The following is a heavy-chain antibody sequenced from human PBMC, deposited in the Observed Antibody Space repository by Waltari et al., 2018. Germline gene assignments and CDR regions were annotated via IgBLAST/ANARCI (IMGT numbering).Heavy chain of an antibody. CDR3: AREIPLWSGYYDWFDP. V-gene: IGHV4-61*09. Sequence: QVQLQESGPGLVKPSQTLSLPCSVSGASVSSGNHSLHRIRQPAGKGLEWIGYIYASQSTSYNPTLKSRVTISVDTSKNQCSLKLSSVTAAETAMYYCAREIPLWSGYYDWFDPWGQGTLVTVSS. D-gene: IGHD3-3*01. CDR2: IYASQST. J-gene: IGHJ5*02. CDR1: GASVSSGNHS.